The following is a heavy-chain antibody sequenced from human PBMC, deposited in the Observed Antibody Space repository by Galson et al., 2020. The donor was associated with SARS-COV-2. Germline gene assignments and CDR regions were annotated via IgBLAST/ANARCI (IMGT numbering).Heavy chain of an antibody. Sequence: SETLSLTCTVSGYSISSGYYWGWIRQPPGKGLEWIGSIYHSGSTYYNPSLKSRVTISVDTSKNQFSLNLSSVPAADTAVYYCARFLPAATPFDYWGQVTVVTVAS. CDR1: GYSISSGYY. J-gene: IGHJ4*02. V-gene: IGHV4-38-2*02. CDR3: ARFLPAATPFDY. CDR2: IYHSGST. D-gene: IGHD2-2*01.